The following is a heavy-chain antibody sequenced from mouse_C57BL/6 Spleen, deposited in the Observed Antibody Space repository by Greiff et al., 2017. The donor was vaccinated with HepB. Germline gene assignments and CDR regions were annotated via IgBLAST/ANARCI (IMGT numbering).Heavy chain of an antibody. CDR1: GYTFTDHT. Sequence: VQLVESDAELVKPGASVKISCKVSGYTFTDHTIHWMKQRPEQGLEWIGYIYPRDGSTKYNEKFKGKATLTADKSSSTAYMQLNSLTSEDSAVYFCARPFNYYGFWFAYWGQGTLVTVSA. J-gene: IGHJ3*01. V-gene: IGHV1-78*01. CDR2: IYPRDGST. D-gene: IGHD2-2*01. CDR3: ARPFNYYGFWFAY.